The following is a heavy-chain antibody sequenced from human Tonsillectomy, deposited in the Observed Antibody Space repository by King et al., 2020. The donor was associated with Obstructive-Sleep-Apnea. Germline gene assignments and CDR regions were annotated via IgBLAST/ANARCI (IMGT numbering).Heavy chain of an antibody. Sequence: QVQLQQWGAGLLKPSETLSLTCAVYGGSFSNYYWSWIRQPPGKGLEWIGEINHSGSTNYNPSLKSRVTISVDTSTNHFSLKLSSVTAADTAVYYCARNSHSRSFPDYYYGMDVWGQGTTVTVSS. V-gene: IGHV4-34*01. J-gene: IGHJ6*02. CDR1: GGSFSNYY. CDR2: INHSGST. CDR3: ARNSHSRSFPDYYYGMDV. D-gene: IGHD4-23*01.